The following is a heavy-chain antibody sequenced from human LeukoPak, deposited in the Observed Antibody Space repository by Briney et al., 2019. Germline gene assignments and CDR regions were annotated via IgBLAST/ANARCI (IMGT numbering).Heavy chain of an antibody. D-gene: IGHD2-21*01. CDR3: ARAGHTPTHDAFDI. V-gene: IGHV4-31*03. CDR2: ICYSGST. Sequence: SETLSLTCTVSGGSISSGGYYWSWIRQHPGKGLEWIGYICYSGSTYYNPSLKSRVIISVDTSKNQFSLKLSSVTAADTAVYYCARAGHTPTHDAFDIWGQGQWSPSLQ. CDR1: GGSISSGGYY. J-gene: IGHJ3*02.